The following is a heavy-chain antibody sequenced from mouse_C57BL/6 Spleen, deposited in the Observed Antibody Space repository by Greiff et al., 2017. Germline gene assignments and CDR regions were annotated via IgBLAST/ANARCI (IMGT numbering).Heavy chain of an antibody. D-gene: IGHD1-1*01. V-gene: IGHV5-4*01. CDR1: GFTFSSYA. CDR2: ISDGGSYT. CDR3: ARAVITTVVEGYFDV. Sequence: EVQLVESGGGLVKPGGSLKLSCAASGFTFSSYAMSWVRQTPEKRLEWVATISDGGSYTYYPDNVKGRFTISRDNAKNNLYLQMSHLKSEDTAMYYCARAVITTVVEGYFDVWGTGTTVTVSS. J-gene: IGHJ1*03.